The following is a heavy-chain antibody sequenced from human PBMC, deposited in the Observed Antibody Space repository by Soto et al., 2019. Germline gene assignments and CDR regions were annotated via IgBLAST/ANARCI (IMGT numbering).Heavy chain of an antibody. CDR3: ARGEQYRGIHLWLHDYYYYGMDV. Sequence: ASVKVSCKASGYTFTSYDSNWVRQATGQGLEWMGWMNPHSGNTGYAQKCQCRVTMTRNTSTSTAYMEVSSLRSEDTAVYYCARGEQYRGIHLWLHDYYYYGMDVWGQGTTVTVSS. CDR2: MNPHSGNT. J-gene: IGHJ6*02. D-gene: IGHD5-18*01. V-gene: IGHV1-8*01. CDR1: GYTFTSYD.